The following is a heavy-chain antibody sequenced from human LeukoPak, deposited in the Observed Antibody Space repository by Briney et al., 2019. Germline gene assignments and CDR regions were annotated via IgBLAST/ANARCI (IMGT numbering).Heavy chain of an antibody. D-gene: IGHD3-10*01. Sequence: GASLKISSKVSGYTFTSYWISGLRKMPGKGLDWWGRIDPSDSYTNYSPSFQGHVTISADKSISTAYLQCSSLTASDTAMYYCARLVVRGVIEDYHGMDVWGKGTTVTVSS. CDR1: GYTFTSYW. CDR3: ARLVVRGVIEDYHGMDV. CDR2: IDPSDSYT. V-gene: IGHV5-10-1*01. J-gene: IGHJ6*04.